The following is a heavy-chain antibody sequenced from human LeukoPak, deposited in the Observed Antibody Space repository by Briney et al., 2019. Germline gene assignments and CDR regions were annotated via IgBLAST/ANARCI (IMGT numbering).Heavy chain of an antibody. J-gene: IGHJ4*02. D-gene: IGHD6-25*01. Sequence: NPSETLSLTCTVSGGSISSGDYYWSWIRQPPGKGLEWIGYIYYSGSTYYNPSLKSRVIISVDTSKNQFSLKLSSVTAADTAVYYCAAQETYSSAGFDYWGQGTLVTVSS. CDR3: AAQETYSSAGFDY. CDR2: IYYSGST. CDR1: GGSISSGDYY. V-gene: IGHV4-30-4*08.